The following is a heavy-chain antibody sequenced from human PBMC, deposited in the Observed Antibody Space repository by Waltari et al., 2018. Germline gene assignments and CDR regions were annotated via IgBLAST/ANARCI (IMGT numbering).Heavy chain of an antibody. V-gene: IGHV4-38-2*01. CDR1: GYSISSGYY. D-gene: IGHD4-4*01. CDR3: ARGLRGNSIYYYYYMDV. J-gene: IGHJ6*03. CDR2: IYHSGST. Sequence: QVQLQESGPGLVKPSETLSLTCAVSGYSISSGYYWGWIRQPPGKGLEWIGSIYHSGSTYYNPSLKSRVTISVDTSKNQFSLKLSSVTAADTAVYYCARGLRGNSIYYYYYMDVWGKGTTVTVSS.